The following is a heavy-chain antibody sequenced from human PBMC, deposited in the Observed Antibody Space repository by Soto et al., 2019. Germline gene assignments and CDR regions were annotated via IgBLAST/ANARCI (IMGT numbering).Heavy chain of an antibody. CDR1: GVCISSYY. CDR3: ARGKRRTVTANSRWFDP. D-gene: IGHD4-17*01. V-gene: IGHV4-59*12. CDR2: VYYSGST. J-gene: IGHJ5*02. Sequence: PSETLSLTCTVSGVCISSYYWSWIRQPPGKGLEWIGYVYYSGSTNYNPSLKSRVTISIDTPKNQFSLKLSSVTAADTAVYYCARGKRRTVTANSRWFDPWGQGTLVT.